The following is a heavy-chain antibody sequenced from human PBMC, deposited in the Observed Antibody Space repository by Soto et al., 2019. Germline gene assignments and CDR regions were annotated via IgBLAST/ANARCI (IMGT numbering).Heavy chain of an antibody. CDR1: GGSISSGGYY. CDR2: IDHSGTT. J-gene: IGHJ4*02. V-gene: IGHV4-39*07. D-gene: IGHD2-8*02. CDR3: ARDRITGLFDY. Sequence: SETLSLTCTVSGGSISSGGYYWSWIRQHPGKGLEWIGEIDHSGTTNYNPSLKSRITISVDTSKNQFSLKLTSVTAADTAVYYCARDRITGLFDYWGQGTLVTVSS.